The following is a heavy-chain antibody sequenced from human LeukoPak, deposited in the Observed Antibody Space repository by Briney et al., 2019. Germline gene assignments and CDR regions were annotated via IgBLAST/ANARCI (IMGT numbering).Heavy chain of an antibody. CDR2: ISGSGGST. V-gene: IGHV3-23*01. D-gene: IGHD3-3*01. J-gene: IGHJ3*02. CDR3: AKPVWRASDAFDI. CDR1: GFTFSSYA. Sequence: GGSLRLSCAASGFTFSSYAMSWVRQAPGKGLEWVSDISGSGGSTYYADSVKGRFTISRDNSKNTLYLQMNSLRAEDTAVYYCAKPVWRASDAFDIWGQGTMVTVSS.